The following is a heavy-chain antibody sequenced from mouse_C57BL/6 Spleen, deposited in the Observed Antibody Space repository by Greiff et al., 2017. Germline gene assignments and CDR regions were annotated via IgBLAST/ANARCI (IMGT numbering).Heavy chain of an antibody. V-gene: IGHV1-22*01. D-gene: IGHD2-4*01. Sequence: VQLKQSGPELVKPGASVKMSCKASGYTFTDYNMHWVKQSHGKSLEWIGYINPNNGGTSYNQKFKGKATLTVNKSSSTAYMELRSLTSEDSAVYYGARRGDYDYDDGVSDYWGQGTTLTVSS. CDR1: GYTFTDYN. CDR3: ARRGDYDYDDGVSDY. J-gene: IGHJ2*01. CDR2: INPNNGGT.